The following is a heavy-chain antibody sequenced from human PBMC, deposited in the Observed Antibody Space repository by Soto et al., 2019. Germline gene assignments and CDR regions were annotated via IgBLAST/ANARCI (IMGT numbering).Heavy chain of an antibody. J-gene: IGHJ4*02. CDR2: IKQDGSEK. CDR3: ARAGIEQWLVQFFDY. D-gene: IGHD6-19*01. Sequence: GGSLSLSCAVSGFSFSSYWLSWVCQAPGQGLEWVANIKQDGSEKYYVDSVKGRFTISRDNAKNSLYLQMNSLRAEDTAVYYCARAGIEQWLVQFFDYWGQGTLVTVSS. CDR1: GFSFSSYW. V-gene: IGHV3-7*01.